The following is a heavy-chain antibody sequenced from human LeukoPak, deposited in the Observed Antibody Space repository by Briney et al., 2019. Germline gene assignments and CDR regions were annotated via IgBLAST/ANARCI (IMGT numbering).Heavy chain of an antibody. V-gene: IGHV3-64*01. D-gene: IGHD3-10*01. J-gene: IGHJ1*01. CDR1: GFTFSSYA. Sequence: PGGSLRHSFAASGFTFSSYAMHWVRQAPGKGLEYVSAISSNGGSTYYANSVKGRFTISRDNSKNTLYLQMGSLRAEDMAVYYCARGSTITMVPKSVEYFQHWGQGTLVTVSS. CDR2: ISSNGGST. CDR3: ARGSTITMVPKSVEYFQH.